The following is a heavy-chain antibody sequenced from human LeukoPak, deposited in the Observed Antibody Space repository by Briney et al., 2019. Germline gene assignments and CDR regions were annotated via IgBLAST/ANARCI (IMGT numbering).Heavy chain of an antibody. J-gene: IGHJ3*02. CDR2: IYYSGST. CDR3: ARGPYSYDSSGTFDI. CDR1: GGSISSSSYY. V-gene: IGHV4-39*07. Sequence: PSETLSLTCTVSGGSISSSSYYWGWIRQPPGKGLEWIGSIYYSGSTYYNPSLKSRVTISVDTSKNQFSLKLSSVTAADTAVYFCARGPYSYDSSGTFDIWGQGTMVTVSS. D-gene: IGHD3-22*01.